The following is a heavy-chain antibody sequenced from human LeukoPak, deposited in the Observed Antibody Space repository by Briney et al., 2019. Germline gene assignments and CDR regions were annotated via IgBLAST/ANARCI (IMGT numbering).Heavy chain of an antibody. D-gene: IGHD5-24*01. V-gene: IGHV1-46*01. CDR2: INPSGGST. CDR1: GYTFTSYY. Sequence: GASVKVSCKASGYTFTSYYMHWVRQAPGQGLEWMGIINPSGGSTSYAQKFQGRVTMTRDTSTSTVYMELSRLRSEDTAVYYCARLTRRYYFDYWGQGTLVTVSS. CDR3: ARLTRRYYFDY. J-gene: IGHJ4*02.